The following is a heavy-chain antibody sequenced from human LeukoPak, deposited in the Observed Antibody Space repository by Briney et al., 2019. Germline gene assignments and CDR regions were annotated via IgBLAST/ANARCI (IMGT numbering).Heavy chain of an antibody. J-gene: IGHJ2*01. D-gene: IGHD1-7*01. CDR1: GFTFSTYA. V-gene: IGHV3-64*01. Sequence: LSGGSLRLSCAASGFTFSTYAMHWVRQAPGKGLEYVSAISSDGGSTYYANSVKGRFTIPRDNSRNTLYLQMGSLRAEDMAVYYCASSPPTGTTWYFDLWGRGTLVTVSS. CDR2: ISSDGGST. CDR3: ASSPPTGTTWYFDL.